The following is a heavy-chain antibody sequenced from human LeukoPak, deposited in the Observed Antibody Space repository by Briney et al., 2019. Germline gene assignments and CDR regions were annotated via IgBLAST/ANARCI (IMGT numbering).Heavy chain of an antibody. Sequence: PGGSLRLSCAASGFTFNSYGMHWVRQGPGKGLEWVAVISDDGAKRYYTDSVKGRFTFSRDSSKNTLFLQMNSLRVEDTAVYYCAKDNKRYSYDYWGQGTLVTVSS. CDR1: GFTFNSYG. V-gene: IGHV3-30*18. CDR3: AKDNKRYSYDY. J-gene: IGHJ4*02. CDR2: ISDDGAKR. D-gene: IGHD5-18*01.